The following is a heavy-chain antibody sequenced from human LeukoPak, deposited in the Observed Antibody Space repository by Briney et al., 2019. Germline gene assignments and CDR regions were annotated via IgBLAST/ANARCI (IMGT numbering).Heavy chain of an antibody. V-gene: IGHV1-69*06. CDR1: GGTFSSYA. Sequence: ASVKVSCKASGGTFSSYAISWVRQAPGQGLEWMGRIIPIFGTAIYAQKFQGRVTITADKSTSTAYMELSSLRSEDTAVYYCASKGYCSGGSCYGYYYYYMDVWGKGTTVTVSS. CDR3: ASKGYCSGGSCYGYYYYYMDV. D-gene: IGHD2-15*01. J-gene: IGHJ6*03. CDR2: IIPIFGTA.